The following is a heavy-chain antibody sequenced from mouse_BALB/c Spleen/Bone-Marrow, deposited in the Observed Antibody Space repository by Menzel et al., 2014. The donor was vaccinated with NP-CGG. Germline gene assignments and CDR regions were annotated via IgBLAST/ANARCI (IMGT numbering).Heavy chain of an antibody. CDR1: GFTFSSFG. V-gene: IGHV5-17*02. D-gene: IGHD1-1*01. CDR3: ARAAITTVVAGY. CDR2: ISSGSSNI. Sequence: DVHLVESGGGLVQPGGSRKLSCAASGFTFSSFGMHWVRQAPEKGVEWVAYISSGSSNIYYADTVKGRFTISRDNPKNTLFLQMTSLRSEDTAVYYCARAAITTVVAGYWGQGPTLTVSS. J-gene: IGHJ2*01.